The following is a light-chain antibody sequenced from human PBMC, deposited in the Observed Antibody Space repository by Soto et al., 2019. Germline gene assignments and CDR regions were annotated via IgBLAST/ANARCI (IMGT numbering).Light chain of an antibody. J-gene: IGKJ2*01. CDR2: DAS. V-gene: IGKV3-11*01. Sequence: DIVLTQSPATLSLSPGERATLSCRASQSVSSYLAWYQQKPGQAPRLLIYDASNRATGIPARSSGSGSGTDFTLTISSLEPEDFAIYYCQQRSGWYTFGQGTKLEIK. CDR1: QSVSSY. CDR3: QQRSGWYT.